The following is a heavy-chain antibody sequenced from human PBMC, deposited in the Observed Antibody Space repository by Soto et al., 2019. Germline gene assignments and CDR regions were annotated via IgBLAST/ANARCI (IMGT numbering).Heavy chain of an antibody. D-gene: IGHD2-2*01. CDR2: ISYDGSNK. Sequence: GGSLRLSCAASGFTFSSYGMHWVRQAPGKGLEWVAVISYDGSNKYYADSVKGRFTISRDNSKNTLYLQMNSLRAEDTAVYYCAKDRGVVVPAAMHYYYGMDVWGKGTTVTVSS. CDR1: GFTFSSYG. V-gene: IGHV3-30*18. J-gene: IGHJ6*04. CDR3: AKDRGVVVPAAMHYYYGMDV.